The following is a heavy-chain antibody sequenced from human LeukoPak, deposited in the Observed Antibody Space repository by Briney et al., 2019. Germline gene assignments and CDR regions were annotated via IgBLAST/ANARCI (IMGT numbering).Heavy chain of an antibody. J-gene: IGHJ4*02. CDR2: IKQDGSEK. Sequence: GGSLRLSCAASGFTFSTHWLSWVRQAPGKGLEWVANIKQDGSEKYYVDSVKGRFTVSRDNAKNSLSLQMNSLRAEDTAVYYCVREGVGYFDYWGQGTLVTVSS. D-gene: IGHD2-15*01. CDR1: GFTFSTHW. CDR3: VREGVGYFDY. V-gene: IGHV3-7*01.